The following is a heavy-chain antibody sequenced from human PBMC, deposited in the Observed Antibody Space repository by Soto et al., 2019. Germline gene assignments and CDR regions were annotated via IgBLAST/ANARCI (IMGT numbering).Heavy chain of an antibody. CDR1: GYTFTSYY. V-gene: IGHV1-46*01. CDR2: INPSGGST. J-gene: IGHJ6*02. Sequence: ASVKVSCKASGYTFTSYYMHWVRQAPGQGLEWMGIINPSGGSTSYAQKFQGRVTMTRDTSTSTVYMELSSLRSEDTAVYYCARDLVSVTNYYYYGMDVWGQGXTVTVPS. D-gene: IGHD2-21*02. CDR3: ARDLVSVTNYYYYGMDV.